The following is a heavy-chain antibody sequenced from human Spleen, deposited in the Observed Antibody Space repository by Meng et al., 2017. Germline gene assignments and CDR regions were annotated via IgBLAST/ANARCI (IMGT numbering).Heavy chain of an antibody. CDR3: ARYVFDSSSLYSNWFDP. V-gene: IGHV4-31*03. CDR1: GGSIISGTYY. CDR2: IHYSGST. J-gene: IGHJ5*02. Sequence: QVQLQESGPGLVKPSQTLFLPCTVSGGSIISGTYYWGWIRQLPGKGLEWIAYIHYSGSTYYSPSLKSRVTISVDTSKNQLSLKLSSMTAADTAVYYCARYVFDSSSLYSNWFDPWGQGTLVTVSS. D-gene: IGHD3-22*01.